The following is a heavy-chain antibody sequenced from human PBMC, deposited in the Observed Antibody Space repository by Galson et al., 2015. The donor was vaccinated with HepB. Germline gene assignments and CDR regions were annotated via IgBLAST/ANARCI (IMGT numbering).Heavy chain of an antibody. CDR3: ARDYDSSGYYPYYFDY. D-gene: IGHD3-22*01. J-gene: IGHJ4*02. Sequence: SLRLSCAASGFTFSSYSMNWVRQAPGKGLEWVSYISSSSSTIYYADSVKGRFTISRDNAKNSLYLQMNSLRDEDTAVYYCARDYDSSGYYPYYFDYWGQGTLVTVSS. V-gene: IGHV3-48*02. CDR1: GFTFSSYS. CDR2: ISSSSSTI.